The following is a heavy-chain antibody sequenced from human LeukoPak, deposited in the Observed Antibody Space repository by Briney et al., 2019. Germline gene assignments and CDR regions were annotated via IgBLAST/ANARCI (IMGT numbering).Heavy chain of an antibody. CDR2: IKQDGSEK. V-gene: IGHV3-7*01. CDR1: GFTFSSYA. CDR3: ARASDRDRLDP. Sequence: GGSLRLSCAASGFTFSSYAMSWVRQAPGKGLEWVANIKQDGSEKYYVDSVKGRFTISRDNAKNSLYLQMNSLRAEDTAVYYCARASDRDRLDPWGQGTLVTVSS. D-gene: IGHD2-15*01. J-gene: IGHJ5*02.